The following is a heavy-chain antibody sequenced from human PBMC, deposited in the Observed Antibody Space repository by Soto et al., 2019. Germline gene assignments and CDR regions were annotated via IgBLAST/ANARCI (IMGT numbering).Heavy chain of an antibody. CDR1: GFSLNTRAVG. V-gene: IGHV2-5*01. J-gene: IGHJ3*02. CDR2: INWNDDE. D-gene: IGHD2-15*01. CDR3: AHRHHLGGFDI. Sequence: SGPTLVNPTQTLTLTCTFSGFSLNTRAVGVGWIRQPPGGALEWLALINWNDDERYSPSLKDRLTITKDTSKNHVVLTMTNIDPVDTATYYCAHRHHLGGFDISGQGTTVTVSS.